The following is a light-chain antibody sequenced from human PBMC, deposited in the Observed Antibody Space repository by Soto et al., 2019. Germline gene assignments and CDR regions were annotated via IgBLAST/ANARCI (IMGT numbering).Light chain of an antibody. CDR3: CSYAGSYNVV. Sequence: QSVLTQPRSVSGSPGQSVTISCTGTSSDVGGYNYVSWYQQHPGKAPKLMIFDVSKRPSGVPDRFSGSKSGNTASLTISGLQAEDEADYYCCSYAGSYNVVFGGGNKLTVL. CDR1: SSDVGGYNY. J-gene: IGLJ2*01. V-gene: IGLV2-11*01. CDR2: DVS.